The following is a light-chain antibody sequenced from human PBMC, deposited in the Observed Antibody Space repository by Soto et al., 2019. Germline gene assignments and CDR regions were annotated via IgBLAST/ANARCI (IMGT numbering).Light chain of an antibody. CDR1: QSVSSSY. CDR2: GAS. Sequence: EIVLTQSPGTLSLSPGERATLSCRASQSVSSSYLAWYQQKPGQAPGLLIYGASSRATGIPDRFSGSGSGTDFTLTISRLEPEDFAVYYCQQYGSSPKTFGGGTKVDIK. J-gene: IGKJ4*01. CDR3: QQYGSSPKT. V-gene: IGKV3-20*01.